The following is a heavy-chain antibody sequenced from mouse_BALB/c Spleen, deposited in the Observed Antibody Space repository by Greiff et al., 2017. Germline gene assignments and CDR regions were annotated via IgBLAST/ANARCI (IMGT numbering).Heavy chain of an antibody. CDR1: GFTFSSYA. Sequence: EVMLVESGGGLVKPGGSLKLSCAASGFTFSSYAMSWVRQTPEKRLEWVASISSGGSTYYPDSVKGRFTISRDNARNILYLQMSSLRSEDTAMYYCARENYYGSISYYFDYGGQGTTLTVSS. J-gene: IGHJ2*01. D-gene: IGHD1-1*01. CDR2: ISSGGST. V-gene: IGHV5-6-5*01. CDR3: ARENYYGSISYYFDY.